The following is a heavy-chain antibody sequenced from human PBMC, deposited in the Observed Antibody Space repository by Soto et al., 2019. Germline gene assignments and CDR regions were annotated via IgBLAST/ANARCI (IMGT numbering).Heavy chain of an antibody. Sequence: GGSLRLCCAASGFTFSSYGMHWVRQAPGKGLEWVAVIWYDGSNKYYADSVKGRFTISRDNSKNTLYLQMNSLRAEDTAVYYCARGPRYSSGYFDLWGRGTLVTVSS. CDR1: GFTFSSYG. J-gene: IGHJ2*01. D-gene: IGHD2-2*02. CDR3: ARGPRYSSGYFDL. CDR2: IWYDGSNK. V-gene: IGHV3-33*01.